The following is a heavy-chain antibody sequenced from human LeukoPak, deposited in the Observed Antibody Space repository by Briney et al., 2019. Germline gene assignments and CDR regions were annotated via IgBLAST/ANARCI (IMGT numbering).Heavy chain of an antibody. CDR3: AREYSAFDY. D-gene: IGHD5-12*01. CDR1: GGSISTYY. CDR2: IHYTGST. J-gene: IGHJ4*02. V-gene: IGHV4-59*01. Sequence: KPSETLSLTCTVSGGSISTYYWSWIRQPPGKGLEWIGYIHYTGSTSYNPSLKSRVTTSVDTSKNRLSLELTSVTAADTAVYYCAREYSAFDYWGQGILVIVSS.